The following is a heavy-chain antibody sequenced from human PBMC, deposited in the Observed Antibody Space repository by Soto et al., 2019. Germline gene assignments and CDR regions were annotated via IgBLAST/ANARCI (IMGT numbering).Heavy chain of an antibody. CDR1: GYTFTGYY. D-gene: IGHD6-19*01. J-gene: IGHJ6*02. CDR3: AREEQWLTYGMDV. Sequence: ASVNVSCKASGYTFTGYYMHWVRQAPGQGLEWMGWINPNSGGTNYAQKFQGWVTMTRDTSISTAYMELSRLRSDDTAVYYCAREEQWLTYGMDVWGQGTTVTVSS. CDR2: INPNSGGT. V-gene: IGHV1-2*04.